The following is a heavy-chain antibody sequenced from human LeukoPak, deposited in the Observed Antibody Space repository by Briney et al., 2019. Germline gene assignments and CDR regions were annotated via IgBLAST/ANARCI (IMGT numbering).Heavy chain of an antibody. D-gene: IGHD3-22*01. CDR3: ARERMGEGTMIVVKGYSLDY. CDR1: GYTFTGYY. Sequence: ASVKVSCKASGYTFTGYYMHWVRQAPGQGLEWMGWINPNSGGTNYAQKFQGRVTMTRDTSISTAYMELSRLRSDDTAVYYCARERMGEGTMIVVKGYSLDYWGQGTLVTVSS. J-gene: IGHJ4*02. V-gene: IGHV1-2*02. CDR2: INPNSGGT.